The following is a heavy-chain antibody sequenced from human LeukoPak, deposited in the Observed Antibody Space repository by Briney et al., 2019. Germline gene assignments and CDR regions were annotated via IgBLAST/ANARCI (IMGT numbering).Heavy chain of an antibody. CDR1: GFTFDDYA. V-gene: IGHV3-9*03. D-gene: IGHD3-22*01. CDR3: AKARGYYYDSSGSLDY. J-gene: IGHJ4*02. Sequence: GRSLRLSYAASGFTFDDYAMHWVRQAPGKGLEWVSGINWNSGSIGYADSVKGRFTISRDNAKNSLYLQMNTLRAEDMALYYCAKARGYYYDSSGSLDYWGQGTLVTVSS. CDR2: INWNSGSI.